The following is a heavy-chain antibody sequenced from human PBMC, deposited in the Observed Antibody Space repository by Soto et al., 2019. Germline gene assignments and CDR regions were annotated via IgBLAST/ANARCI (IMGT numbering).Heavy chain of an antibody. CDR3: AKGGXQWLVTSDFNY. CDR1: GFTFSDYA. D-gene: IGHD6-19*01. Sequence: VQLVESGGGVVQPGRSLRLSCAASGFTFSDYAMHWVRQAPXXXXXXVDVVPHDGSNKHYADSVKGRFTISRDSSKXXXXXXXXXXXXXXXXXXXCAKGGXQWLVTSDFNYWGQGALVTVSS. J-gene: IGHJ4*02. CDR2: VPHDGSNK. V-gene: IGHV3-30*03.